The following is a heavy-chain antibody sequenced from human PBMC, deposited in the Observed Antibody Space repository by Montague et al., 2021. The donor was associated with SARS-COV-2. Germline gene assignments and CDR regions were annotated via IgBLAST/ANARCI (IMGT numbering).Heavy chain of an antibody. CDR2: INHSGST. CDR3: ARGRGTALFRRIYFGMDV. J-gene: IGHJ6*02. Sequence: ETLSLTCAVYGGSFSGYYWSWIRQPPGKGLEWIGEINHSGSTNYNPSLKGRVTISVDTSKNQFSLKLSSVTAADTAVYYCARGRGTALFRRIYFGMDVWGQGTTVTVSS. V-gene: IGHV4-34*01. CDR1: GGSFSGYY. D-gene: IGHD1-1*01.